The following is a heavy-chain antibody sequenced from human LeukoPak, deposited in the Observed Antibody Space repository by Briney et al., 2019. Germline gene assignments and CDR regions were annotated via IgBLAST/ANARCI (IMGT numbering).Heavy chain of an antibody. D-gene: IGHD3-10*01. CDR3: ARAGSGGIRVDY. Sequence: LQTLSLTCTVSGGSISSGGYYWSWIRQHPGKGLEWIGYIYYSGSTYYNPSLKSRVTISVDTSKNQFSLKLSSVTAADTAVYYCARAGSGGIRVDYWGQGTLVTVSS. V-gene: IGHV4-31*03. CDR2: IYYSGST. CDR1: GGSISSGGYY. J-gene: IGHJ4*02.